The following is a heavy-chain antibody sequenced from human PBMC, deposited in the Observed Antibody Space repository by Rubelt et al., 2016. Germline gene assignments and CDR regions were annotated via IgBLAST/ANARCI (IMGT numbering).Heavy chain of an antibody. CDR1: GFISSNYA. Sequence: EVQLVESGGGLVQPGGSLRLSCAASGFISSNYAMGWVRQAPGKGLEWVSRINSDGSNTTYSASLQGRFNLTQDNANNMLYRKMNSLTDEDTAVYYCARDPLGFNQPNKDYWGQGTLVTVSS. D-gene: IGHD3-10*01. CDR2: INSDGSNT. CDR3: ARDPLGFNQPNKDY. J-gene: IGHJ4*02. V-gene: IGHV3-74*01.